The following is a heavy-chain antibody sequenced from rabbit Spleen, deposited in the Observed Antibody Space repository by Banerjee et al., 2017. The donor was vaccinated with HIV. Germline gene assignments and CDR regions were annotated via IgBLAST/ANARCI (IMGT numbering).Heavy chain of an antibody. CDR3: VRCGGRDNYWLTRLNL. J-gene: IGHJ3*01. CDR2: IGTTDGTYA. Sequence: QEQLEESGGGLVKPGGSLTLTCTASGFSFSSFYYMCWVRQAPGKGLEWIGCIGTTDGTYAYYANWAKGRFTITRSTSLNTVTLQLTSLTAADTATYFCVRCGGRDNYWLTRLNLWGQGTLVTVS. CDR1: GFSFSSFYY. D-gene: IGHD4-2*01. V-gene: IGHV1S43*01.